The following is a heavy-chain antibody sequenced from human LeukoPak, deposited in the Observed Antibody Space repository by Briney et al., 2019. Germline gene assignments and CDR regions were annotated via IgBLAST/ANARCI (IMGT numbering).Heavy chain of an antibody. CDR3: ARGGSSSGLNWYFDL. J-gene: IGHJ2*01. V-gene: IGHV1-46*01. CDR2: INPSGGST. CDR1: GYTFTSYY. Sequence: ASVKVSCKASGYTFTSYYMHWVRQAPGQGLEWMGIINPSGGSTSYAQKFQGRVAITADESTSTAYMELSSLRSEDTAVYYCARGGSSSGLNWYFDLWGRGTLVTVSS. D-gene: IGHD6-19*01.